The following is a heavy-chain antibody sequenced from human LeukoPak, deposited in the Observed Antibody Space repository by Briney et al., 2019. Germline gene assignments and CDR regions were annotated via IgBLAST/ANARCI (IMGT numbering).Heavy chain of an antibody. D-gene: IGHD5-24*01. CDR2: IYYSGST. CDR1: GGSISSYY. CDR3: ARGDGYNRAYYFDY. V-gene: IGHV4-59*01. J-gene: IGHJ4*02. Sequence: PSETLSLTCTVSGGSISSYYWSWIRQPPGKGLEWIGYIYYSGSTNYNPSLKSRVTISVDTSKNQFSLKLSSVTAADTAVYYCARGDGYNRAYYFDYWGQGTLVTVSS.